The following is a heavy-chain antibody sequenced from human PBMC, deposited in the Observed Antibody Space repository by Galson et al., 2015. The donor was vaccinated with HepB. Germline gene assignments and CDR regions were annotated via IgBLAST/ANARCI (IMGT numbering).Heavy chain of an antibody. CDR3: ARKLGNLWLDY. J-gene: IGHJ4*02. V-gene: IGHV3-30*03. CDR1: GFTFSSYG. Sequence: SLRLSCAASGFTFSSYGMHWVRQAPGKGLEWVAVISYDGSNKYYADSVKGRFTISRDNSKNTLYLQMNSLRAEDTAVYYCARKLGNLWLDYWGQGTLATVSS. D-gene: IGHD1-14*01. CDR2: ISYDGSNK.